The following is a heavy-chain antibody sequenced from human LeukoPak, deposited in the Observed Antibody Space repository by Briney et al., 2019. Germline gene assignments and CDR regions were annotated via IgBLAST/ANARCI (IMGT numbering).Heavy chain of an antibody. D-gene: IGHD6-13*01. CDR3: ERDSPYSSSWYCDY. V-gene: IGHV1-18*01. Sequence: ASVKVSCKASGYTFTSYGISWVRQAPGQGLEWMGWISAYNGNTNYAQKLQGRVTMTTDTSTSTAYMELRSLRSDDTAVYYCERDSPYSSSWYCDYWGQGTLVTVS. J-gene: IGHJ4*02. CDR1: GYTFTSYG. CDR2: ISAYNGNT.